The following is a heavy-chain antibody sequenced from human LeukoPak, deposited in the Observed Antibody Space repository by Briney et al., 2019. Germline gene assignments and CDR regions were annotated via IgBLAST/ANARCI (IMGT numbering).Heavy chain of an antibody. CDR2: ISSSGGST. CDR1: GLTFSRDW. J-gene: IGHJ3*02. Sequence: GGSLRLSCEASGLTFSRDWMGWVRQAPGKGLEWVSLISSSGGSTHYADSVEGRFTISRDNSKNTLYLQMNSLRAEDTAVYYCAKVEWPDAFSIWGQGTMVTVSS. D-gene: IGHD3-3*01. CDR3: AKVEWPDAFSI. V-gene: IGHV3-23*01.